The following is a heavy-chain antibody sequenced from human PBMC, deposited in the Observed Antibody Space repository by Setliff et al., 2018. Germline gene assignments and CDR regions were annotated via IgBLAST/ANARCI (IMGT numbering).Heavy chain of an antibody. CDR1: GGTFSSYA. CDR3: AREQISLYCSGGSCYLDY. V-gene: IGHV1-69*10. CDR2: IIPVLDIT. Sequence: ASVKVSCKASGGTFSSYAISWVRQAPGQGLEWMGGIIPVLDITRYSQKFQGRVTITADKSTGIIYMELTSLRSDDTAVYYCAREQISLYCSGGSCYLDYWGQGTLVTVSS. D-gene: IGHD2-15*01. J-gene: IGHJ4*02.